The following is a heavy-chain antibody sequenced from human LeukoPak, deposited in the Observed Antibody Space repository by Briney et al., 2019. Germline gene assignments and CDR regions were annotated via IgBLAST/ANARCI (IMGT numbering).Heavy chain of an antibody. Sequence: PGGSLRLSCAASGFTFSSYSMNWVRQAPGKGLEWVSSISSSSSYIYYADSVKGRFTISRDNAKNSLYLQMNSLRAEDTAVYYCATDLVSGIAAAGLYLKNYYYYGMDVWGQGTTVTVSS. V-gene: IGHV3-21*01. CDR1: GFTFSSYS. J-gene: IGHJ6*02. CDR2: ISSSSSYI. CDR3: ATDLVSGIAAAGLYLKNYYYYGMDV. D-gene: IGHD6-13*01.